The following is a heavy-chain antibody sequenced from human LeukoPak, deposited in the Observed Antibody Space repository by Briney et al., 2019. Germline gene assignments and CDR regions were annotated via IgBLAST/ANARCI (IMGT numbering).Heavy chain of an antibody. CDR1: GFTFSSYR. D-gene: IGHD1-26*01. Sequence: PGGSLRLSCAASGFTFSSYRMSWVRQAPGKGLEWVANIKQDGSEKYYVDSVKGRFTISRDNAKNSLYLQMNSLRAEDTAVYYCARVPAGSYFYTFDYWGQGTLVTVSS. CDR3: ARVPAGSYFYTFDY. V-gene: IGHV3-7*01. CDR2: IKQDGSEK. J-gene: IGHJ4*02.